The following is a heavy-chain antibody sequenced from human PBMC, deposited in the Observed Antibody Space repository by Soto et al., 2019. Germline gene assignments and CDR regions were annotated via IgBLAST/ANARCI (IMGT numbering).Heavy chain of an antibody. J-gene: IGHJ6*02. CDR1: GYTFTSYY. CDR2: INPSGGST. Sequence: QVQLVQSGAEVKKPGASVKVSCKASGYTFTSYYMHWVRQAPGQGLEWMGIINPSGGSTSYAQKSQRRVTMTRDTSTSTVYMELSSLGSEDTAVYYCAENPAQYYYDSSGRYYYGMDVWGQGTTVTVSS. CDR3: AENPAQYYYDSSGRYYYGMDV. V-gene: IGHV1-46*01. D-gene: IGHD3-22*01.